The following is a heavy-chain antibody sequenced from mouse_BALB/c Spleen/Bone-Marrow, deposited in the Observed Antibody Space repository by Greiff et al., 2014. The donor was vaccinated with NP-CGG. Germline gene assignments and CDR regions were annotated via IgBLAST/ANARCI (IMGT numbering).Heavy chain of an antibody. Sequence: DVHLVESGGGLVKPGGSLKLSCAASGFTFSSYAMSWVRQSPEKRLEWVAEISSGGSYTYYPDTVTGRFTISRDNAKNTLYLEMSSLRSEDTAVYYCAREGLRRRAAMDYWGQGTSVTVSS. CDR1: GFTFSSYA. CDR2: ISSGGSYT. V-gene: IGHV5-9-4*01. J-gene: IGHJ4*01. CDR3: AREGLRRRAAMDY.